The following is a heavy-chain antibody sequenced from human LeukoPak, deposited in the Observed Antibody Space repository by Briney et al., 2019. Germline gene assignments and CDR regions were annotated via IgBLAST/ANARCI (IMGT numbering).Heavy chain of an antibody. J-gene: IGHJ4*02. V-gene: IGHV3-23*01. D-gene: IGHD5-24*01. CDR1: GFTFSSYA. Sequence: GGSLRLSCAASGFTFSSYAMTWVRQAPGKGLEWVSGISSSGGSTYYADSVKGRFTISRDNSKNTLYLQMNSLRAEDTAVYYCAKEGRDGFNYDYWGQGTLVTVSS. CDR2: ISSSGGST. CDR3: AKEGRDGFNYDY.